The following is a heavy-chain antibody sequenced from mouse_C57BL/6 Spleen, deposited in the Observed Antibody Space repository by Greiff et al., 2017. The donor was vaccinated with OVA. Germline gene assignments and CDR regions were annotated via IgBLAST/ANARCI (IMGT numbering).Heavy chain of an antibody. V-gene: IGHV1-64*01. CDR3: ARLYYDYDHWYFDV. Sequence: QVQLQQSGAELVKPGASVKLSCKASGYTFTSYWMHWVKQRPGQGLEWIGMIHPNSGSTNYNEKFKSKATLTVDKSSSTAYMQLSSLTSEDSAVYYCARLYYDYDHWYFDVWGTGTTVTVSS. D-gene: IGHD2-4*01. CDR1: GYTFTSYW. CDR2: IHPNSGST. J-gene: IGHJ1*03.